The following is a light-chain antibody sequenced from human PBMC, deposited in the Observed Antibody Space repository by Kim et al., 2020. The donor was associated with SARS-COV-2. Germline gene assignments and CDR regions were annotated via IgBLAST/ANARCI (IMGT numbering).Light chain of an antibody. J-gene: IGKJ4*01. V-gene: IGKV3-11*01. CDR3: QQRSNWPLT. Sequence: WSPGERPTFTARASQSVSSYLAWYQQKPGQAPRLLIYDASNRATGIPARFSGSGSGTDFTLTISSLEPEDFAVYYCQQRSNWPLTFGGGTKVDIK. CDR1: QSVSSY. CDR2: DAS.